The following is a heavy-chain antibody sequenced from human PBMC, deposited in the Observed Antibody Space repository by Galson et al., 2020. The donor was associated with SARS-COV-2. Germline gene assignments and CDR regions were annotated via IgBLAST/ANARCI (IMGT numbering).Heavy chain of an antibody. CDR3: ARESRKYYGADHDAFDI. CDR2: ISSSSSYI. V-gene: IGHV3-21*01. CDR1: GFTFSSYS. Sequence: GSLRLSCAASGFTFSSYSMNWVRQAPGKGLEWVSSISSSSSYIYYADSVKGRFTISRDNAKNSLYLQMNSLRAEDTAVYYCARESRKYYGADHDAFDIWGQGTMVTVSS. D-gene: IGHD3-10*01. J-gene: IGHJ3*02.